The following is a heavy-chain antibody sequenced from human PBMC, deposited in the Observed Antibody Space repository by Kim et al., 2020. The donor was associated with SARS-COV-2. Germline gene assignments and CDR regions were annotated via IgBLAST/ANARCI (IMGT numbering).Heavy chain of an antibody. J-gene: IGHJ5*02. CDR1: GGSFSGYY. CDR2: INHSGST. CDR3: ARRPLHYYGSGSHPWCDP. V-gene: IGHV4-34*01. Sequence: SETLSLTCAVYGGSFSGYYWSWIRQPPGKGLEWIGEINHSGSTNYNPSLKSRVTISVDTSKNQFSLKLSSVTAADTAVYYCARRPLHYYGSGSHPWCDP. D-gene: IGHD3-10*01.